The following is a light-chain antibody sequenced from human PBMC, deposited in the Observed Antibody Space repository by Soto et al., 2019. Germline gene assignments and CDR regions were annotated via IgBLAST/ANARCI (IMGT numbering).Light chain of an antibody. CDR2: GAS. V-gene: IGKV3-20*01. J-gene: IGKJ1*01. CDR3: QQYVSSPRT. Sequence: EIVLTQSPGTLSLSPGERATLSCRASQSVSSGYLAWYQQRPGQAPRLLINGASSRATGVPDRFSGSGSGTDFTLTISRLEPEDFAVYYCQQYVSSPRTFGQGTKVDIK. CDR1: QSVSSGY.